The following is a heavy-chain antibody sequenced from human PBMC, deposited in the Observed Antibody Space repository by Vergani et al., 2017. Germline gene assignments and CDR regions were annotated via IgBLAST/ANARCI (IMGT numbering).Heavy chain of an antibody. CDR2: IKSTFDRGTT. D-gene: IGHD2-21*01. CDR3: TTDPRYCGDGSFYWLRDHHYYGMDV. CDR1: GFSFRNAW. J-gene: IGHJ6*02. V-gene: IGHV3-15*07. Sequence: EVQLVESGGGIVKPGGSLRLSCVASGFSFRNAWMNWVRRTPGKGLEWVGRIKSTFDRGTTDYAAAVKGRFTISRDDSKNTLFLQMNGLKTEDIGVYYCTTDPRYCGDGSFYWLRDHHYYGMDVWSQGTTVTVSS.